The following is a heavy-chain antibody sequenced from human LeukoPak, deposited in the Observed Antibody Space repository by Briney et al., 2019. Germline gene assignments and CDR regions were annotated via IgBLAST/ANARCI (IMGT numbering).Heavy chain of an antibody. D-gene: IGHD6-13*01. V-gene: IGHV3-30*18. CDR1: GFTFSSYG. Sequence: PGGSLRLSCAASGFTFSSYGMHWVRQAPGKGLEWVAVISYDGSNKYYADSVKGRFTISRDNSKNTLYLQMNSLRAEDTAVYYCAKDWVAAAGSGVLDYWGQGTLVTVSS. CDR2: ISYDGSNK. CDR3: AKDWVAAAGSGVLDY. J-gene: IGHJ4*02.